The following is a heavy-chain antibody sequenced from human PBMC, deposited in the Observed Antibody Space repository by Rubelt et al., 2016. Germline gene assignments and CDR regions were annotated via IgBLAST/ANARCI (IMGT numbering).Heavy chain of an antibody. Sequence: EVQLVQSGAEVKKPGESLRISCKGSGYNFTTYWISWVRQTPGKGLEWMGRIDPSDSYINSSPALQGHVTSAAYKSISTAYLQWSSVKASDTAMYYSGRGNSWYPLWGQGTLVTVSA. CDR3: GRGNSWYPL. J-gene: IGHJ4*02. CDR1: GYNFTTYW. V-gene: IGHV5-10-1*03. CDR2: IDPSDSYI. D-gene: IGHD6-13*01.